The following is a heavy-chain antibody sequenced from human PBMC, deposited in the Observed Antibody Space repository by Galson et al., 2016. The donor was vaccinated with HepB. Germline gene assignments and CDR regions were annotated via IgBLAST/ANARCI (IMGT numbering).Heavy chain of an antibody. CDR2: SSAYNGNK. Sequence: SVKVSCKASGYTFTSYGISWVRQAPGQGLEWMGWSSAYNGNKKYAQKFQGRVIMTTDTSTSTEYMELRSLRPDDTAVYYCARDRRVALFGMDVWGQGTTVTVS. CDR3: ARDRRVALFGMDV. CDR1: GYTFTSYG. J-gene: IGHJ6*02. V-gene: IGHV1-18*01. D-gene: IGHD3-3*01.